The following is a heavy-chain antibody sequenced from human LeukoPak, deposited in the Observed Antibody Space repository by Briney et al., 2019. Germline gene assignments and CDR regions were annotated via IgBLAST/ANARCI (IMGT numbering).Heavy chain of an antibody. CDR1: GFTFSSYA. V-gene: IGHV3-64*01. D-gene: IGHD2-15*01. CDR2: ISTNGGGT. J-gene: IGHJ4*02. Sequence: GGSLRLSCAASGFTFSSYAMHWVRQTPGKGLEYVSAISTNGGGTYYANSVKGRFTISRDNSKNTLYLQMGSLRAEDMAVYFCARNCNGVTCYSGYDYWGQGPLVTVSS. CDR3: ARNCNGVTCYSGYDY.